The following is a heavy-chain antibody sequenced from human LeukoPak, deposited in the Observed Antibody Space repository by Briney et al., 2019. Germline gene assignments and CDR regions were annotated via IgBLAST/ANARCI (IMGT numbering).Heavy chain of an antibody. D-gene: IGHD2-2*01. J-gene: IGHJ6*03. CDR1: GCTFSGSA. CDR3: TRRGPYCSSTSCYSYYYYMDV. CDR2: IRSKANSYAT. Sequence: PGGSLKLSCAASGCTFSGSAMHWVRQASGKGLEWVGRIRSKANSYATAYAASVKGRFTISRDDSKNTAYLQMNSLKTEDTAVYYCTRRGPYCSSTSCYSYYYYMDVWGKGTTVTVSS. V-gene: IGHV3-73*01.